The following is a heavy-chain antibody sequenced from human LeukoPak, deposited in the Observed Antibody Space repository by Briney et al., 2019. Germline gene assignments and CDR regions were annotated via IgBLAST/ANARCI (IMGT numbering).Heavy chain of an antibody. D-gene: IGHD4-23*01. J-gene: IGHJ4*01. Sequence: PGGSLRLSCADSGFTFSNYNMNWVRQAPGKAMEWVSSITSSGTYTFYADSVKGRFTISRDNAKNSLYLQMNSLRPEDTALYYCSTGPRSLPYWGPGTLVTVSS. V-gene: IGHV3-21*04. CDR2: ITSSGTYT. CDR1: GFTFSNYN. CDR3: STGPRSLPY.